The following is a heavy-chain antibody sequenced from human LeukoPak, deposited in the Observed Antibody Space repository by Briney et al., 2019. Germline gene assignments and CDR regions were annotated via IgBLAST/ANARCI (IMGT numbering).Heavy chain of an antibody. V-gene: IGHV1-18*04. Sequence: AASVKVSCKASGYTFTSYGISWVRQAPGQGLEWMGWISAYNGNTNYAQKLQGRVTMTTDTSTSTAYLELRSLRSDDTAVYYCASSSSSTSGYGDDDYWGQGTLVTVSS. J-gene: IGHJ4*02. CDR2: ISAYNGNT. D-gene: IGHD2-2*01. CDR3: ASSSSSTSGYGDDDY. CDR1: GYTFTSYG.